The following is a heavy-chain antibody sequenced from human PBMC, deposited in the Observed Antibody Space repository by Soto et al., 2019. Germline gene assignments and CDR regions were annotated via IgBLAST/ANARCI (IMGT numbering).Heavy chain of an antibody. CDR1: GGSVSSGNDY. J-gene: IGHJ6*02. D-gene: IGHD3-16*01. CDR2: IYYSGTT. Sequence: PSGTLSLTCTVSGGSVSSGNDYWSWIRQPPGKGLECIGNIYYSGTTNYNPSLKTRLTISIDTSKNQFSMKVGSVTAADTALYYCASASLYCMDVWGQGTTVTVSS. V-gene: IGHV4-30-4*02. CDR3: ASASLYCMDV.